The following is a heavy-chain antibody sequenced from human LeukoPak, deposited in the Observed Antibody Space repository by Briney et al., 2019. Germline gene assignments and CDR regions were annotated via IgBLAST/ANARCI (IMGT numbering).Heavy chain of an antibody. Sequence: PSETLSLTCTVSGGSISGYYWSWIRQPPGKGLEWIGYIYHSASTNHNPSLKSRLTISIDTSKNQFSLKLSTVTAADTAVYYCARHRDSSGWPNYFDYWGQGTLVTVSS. D-gene: IGHD6-19*01. CDR2: IYHSAST. V-gene: IGHV4-59*08. CDR1: GGSISGYY. J-gene: IGHJ4*02. CDR3: ARHRDSSGWPNYFDY.